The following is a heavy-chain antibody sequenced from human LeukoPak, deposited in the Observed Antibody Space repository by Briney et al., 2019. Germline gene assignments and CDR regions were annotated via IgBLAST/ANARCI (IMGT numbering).Heavy chain of an antibody. D-gene: IGHD6-13*01. Sequence: GGSLRLSCAASGFTVTTSYMNWFRQAPGKGLEWVSIIYSGGATYYAASVKGRFAISRDNSKNTLYLQMNGLRPEDTAMYYCARQAAAATPFHYWGQGSLVTVSS. J-gene: IGHJ4*02. V-gene: IGHV3-66*02. CDR2: IYSGGAT. CDR3: ARQAAAATPFHY. CDR1: GFTVTTSY.